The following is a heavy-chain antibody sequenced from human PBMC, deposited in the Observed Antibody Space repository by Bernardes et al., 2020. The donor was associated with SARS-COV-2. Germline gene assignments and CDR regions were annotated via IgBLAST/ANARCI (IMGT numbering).Heavy chain of an antibody. D-gene: IGHD6-13*01. V-gene: IGHV1-2*02. Sequence: ASVKVSCKASGYTFTGYYMHWVRQAPGQGLEWMGWINPNSGGTNYAQKFQGRVTMTRDTSISTAYMELSRLRSDDTAVYYCARGYYTAAAGYYGMDVWGQGTTVTVSS. J-gene: IGHJ6*02. CDR3: ARGYYTAAAGYYGMDV. CDR2: INPNSGGT. CDR1: GYTFTGYY.